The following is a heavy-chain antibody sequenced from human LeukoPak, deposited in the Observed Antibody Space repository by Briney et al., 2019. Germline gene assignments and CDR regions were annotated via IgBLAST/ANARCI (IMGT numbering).Heavy chain of an antibody. Sequence: SETVSLTCSVSGASISSYYWSWIRQPPGRGLEWIGYIYYSGSTNYNSSLKSRVTISVDTSKNQFSLRLSSVAAADTAVYYCARNRYYYDSSGYYYQPWGQGTLVTVSS. CDR3: ARNRYYYDSSGYYYQP. D-gene: IGHD3-22*01. CDR1: GASISSYY. V-gene: IGHV4-59*13. CDR2: IYYSGST. J-gene: IGHJ5*02.